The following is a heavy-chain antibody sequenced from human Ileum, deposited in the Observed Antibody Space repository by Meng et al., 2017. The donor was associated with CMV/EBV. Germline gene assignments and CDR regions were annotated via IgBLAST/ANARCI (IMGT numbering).Heavy chain of an antibody. Sequence: ASVKVSCKASGYTFTTYGLSWVRQVPGQGLEWMGWISAYYGDTHYAPSLQGRLTLTRDTSTSTDYMELRSLRSDDTAVYYCARENSATYDSIGFPHCWGQGTLVTVSS. V-gene: IGHV1-18*01. CDR3: ARENSATYDSIGFPHC. CDR2: ISAYYGDT. J-gene: IGHJ4*01. D-gene: IGHD3-22*01. CDR1: GYTFTTYG.